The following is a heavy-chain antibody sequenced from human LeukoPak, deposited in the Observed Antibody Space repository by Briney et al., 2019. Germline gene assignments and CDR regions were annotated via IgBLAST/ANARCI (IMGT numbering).Heavy chain of an antibody. CDR1: GYTFTSYA. CDR2: INTNTGNP. D-gene: IGHD3-10*01. J-gene: IGHJ6*03. CDR3: ARGVWGSGSYHYYYYYMDV. V-gene: IGHV7-4-1*02. Sequence: ASVKVSCKASGYTFTSYAMNWVRQAPGQGLEWMGWINTNTGNPTYAQGFTGRFVFSLDTSVSTAYLQISSLKAEDTAVYYCARGVWGSGSYHYYYYYMDVWGKGTTVTVSS.